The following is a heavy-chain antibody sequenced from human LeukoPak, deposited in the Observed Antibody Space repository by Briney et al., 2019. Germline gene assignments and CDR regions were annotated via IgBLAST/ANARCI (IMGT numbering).Heavy chain of an antibody. CDR1: GGSINSGGYS. CDR3: ARAAKGRRGYNAFDL. V-gene: IGHV4-30-4*07. CDR2: IYYSGST. D-gene: IGHD6-13*01. J-gene: IGHJ3*01. Sequence: SETLSLTCAVSGGSINSGGYSWSWIRQPPGKGLQWIACIYYSGSTSYTPSLRSRLTISVDTSKSQFSLRLSSVTAADTAVYYCARAAKGRRGYNAFDLWGQGTMVTVSS.